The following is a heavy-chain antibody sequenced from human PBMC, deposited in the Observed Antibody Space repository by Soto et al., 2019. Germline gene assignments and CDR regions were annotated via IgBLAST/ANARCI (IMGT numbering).Heavy chain of an antibody. CDR2: VSGSGGST. CDR1: GFVFSSYV. D-gene: IGHD2-15*01. Sequence: GGSLRLSCAASGFVFSSYVMSWVRQAPGKGPEWVSGVSGSGGSTFYADSVKGRFTISRDNSKNTLYLQMISLRAEDTAVYYCAKPGYCNGGSCYFDYWGQGTLVTVSS. CDR3: AKPGYCNGGSCYFDY. J-gene: IGHJ4*02. V-gene: IGHV3-23*01.